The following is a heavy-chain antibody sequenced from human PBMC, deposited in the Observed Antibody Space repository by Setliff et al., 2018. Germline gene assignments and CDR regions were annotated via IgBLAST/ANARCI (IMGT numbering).Heavy chain of an antibody. CDR3: ASSPRQWLAHYFDY. CDR2: LYYSGTT. V-gene: IGHV4-59*01. D-gene: IGHD6-19*01. Sequence: SETLSLTCTVSGGSLSSYYWSWIRQPPGKGLEWIGHLYYSGTTNYNASLKNRVSISVDTSKNHFSLKLNSVTAADTAVYYCASSPRQWLAHYFDYWGQGTLVTVSS. CDR1: GGSLSSYY. J-gene: IGHJ4*02.